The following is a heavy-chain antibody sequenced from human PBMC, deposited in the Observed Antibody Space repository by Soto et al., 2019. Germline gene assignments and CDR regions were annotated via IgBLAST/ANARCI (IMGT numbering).Heavy chain of an antibody. J-gene: IGHJ4*02. CDR1: DDSINSDKYY. V-gene: IGHV4-39*01. CDR2: IYYRGNA. D-gene: IGHD2-8*02. Sequence: QLQLQASGPGLVKPSETLSLTCSVSDDSINSDKYYWGWIRQPPGKGLEWIGSIYYRGNAYYNPSLQTRVSMSLVKSKSQFSLKLNSVTAADSAVYFCARLEVLATISYYFDFWGPGAMVTVSS. CDR3: ARLEVLATISYYFDF.